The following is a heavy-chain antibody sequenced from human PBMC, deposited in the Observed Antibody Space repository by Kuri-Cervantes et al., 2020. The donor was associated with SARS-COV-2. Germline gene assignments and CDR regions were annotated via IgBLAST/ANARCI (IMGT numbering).Heavy chain of an antibody. CDR1: GFTFSSYA. D-gene: IGHD4-17*01. V-gene: IGHV3-30-3*01. Sequence: GESLKISCAASGFTFSSYAMHWVRQAPGKGLEWVAVISYDGSNKYYADSVKGRFTISRDNSKNTLYLQMNSLRAEDTAVYYCAKGPRLYLYGDPSNGMDVWGQGTTVTVSS. CDR3: AKGPRLYLYGDPSNGMDV. J-gene: IGHJ6*02. CDR2: ISYDGSNK.